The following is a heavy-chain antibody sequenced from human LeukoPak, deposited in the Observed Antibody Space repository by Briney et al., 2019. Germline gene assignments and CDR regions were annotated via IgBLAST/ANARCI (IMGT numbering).Heavy chain of an antibody. CDR1: GGSVSRGGYY. CDR2: TSYSEGT. D-gene: IGHD3-10*01. CDR3: ATADGESFYFDS. J-gene: IGHJ4*02. Sequence: SETLSLTCTVSGGSVSRGGYYWNWIRQHPGKGLEWIGVTSYSEGTYYNPSLMSRITISVDISQNQFSLKMRDVTAADTAVYFCATADGESFYFDSWGQGALVAVSS. V-gene: IGHV4-31*03.